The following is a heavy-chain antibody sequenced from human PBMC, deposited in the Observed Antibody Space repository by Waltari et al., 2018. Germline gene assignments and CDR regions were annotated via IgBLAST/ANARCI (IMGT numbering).Heavy chain of an antibody. D-gene: IGHD2-15*01. J-gene: IGHJ4*02. CDR3: ARGWGTGDIVVVVAPKD. V-gene: IGHV1-8*01. Sequence: QVQLVQSGAEVKKPGASVKVSCKASGYTFTSYDLNWVRQATGQGLEWMGWMNPNSGNTGYAQKFQGRVTMTRNTSISTAYMELSSLRSEDTAVYYCARGWGTGDIVVVVAPKDWGQGTLVTVSS. CDR2: MNPNSGNT. CDR1: GYTFTSYD.